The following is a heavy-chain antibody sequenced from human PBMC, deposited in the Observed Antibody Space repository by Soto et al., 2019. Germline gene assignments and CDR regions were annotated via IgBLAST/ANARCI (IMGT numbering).Heavy chain of an antibody. CDR2: ISGDGTTI. V-gene: IGHV3-11*01. D-gene: IGHD3-10*01. CDR1: GFRFSDHY. Sequence: PGGSLRLSCAASGFRFSDHYMTWIRQAPGKGLEWVSKISGDGTTIYYADSVKGRFTVSRDNAKNSVYLQMNSLRAEDTAVYYCASDPYYYASGFWGRGTLVTVSS. CDR3: ASDPYYYASGF. J-gene: IGHJ4*02.